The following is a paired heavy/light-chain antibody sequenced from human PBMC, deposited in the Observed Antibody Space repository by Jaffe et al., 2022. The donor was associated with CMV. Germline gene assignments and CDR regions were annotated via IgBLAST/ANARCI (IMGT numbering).Light chain of an antibody. J-gene: IGLJ3*02. CDR1: RLRTDS. CDR3: FCRDRNDDHLGV. CDR2: GKN. V-gene: IGLV3-19*01. Sequence: SSELTQDPVVSVALGQTVRITCQGDRLRTDSASWYQQKPGQAPALVIYGKNNRPSGIPDRFSGSMSGNTASLTITGAQAEDEADYHCFCRDRNDDHLGVFGGGTRLTVL.
Heavy chain of an antibody. J-gene: IGHJ6*03. V-gene: IGHV4-59*01. CDR2: FFYSGKI. CDR1: GASTNSYY. CDR3: TKMESWWGPEGLSYYMDV. D-gene: IGHD2-15*01. Sequence: QLQESGPGLVKPSETLSLTCTVSGASTNSYYWTWIRQPPGKGLEWLGSFFYSGKINYNPTTSLRGRVTISVDTSAQVSLRLRSVTIADTAVYYCTKMESWWGPEGLSYYMDVWGTGTPVTVSS.